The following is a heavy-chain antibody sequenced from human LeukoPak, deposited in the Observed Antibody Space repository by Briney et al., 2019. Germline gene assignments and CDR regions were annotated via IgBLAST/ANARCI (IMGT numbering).Heavy chain of an antibody. D-gene: IGHD2-15*01. CDR2: ISAYNGNT. Sequence: GSSVKVSCKASGGTFSSYGISWVRQAPGQGLEWMGWISAYNGNTNYAQKLQGRVTMTTDTSTSTAYMELRSLRSDDTAVYYCARDCRGGGGSCYPGGDYYYGMDVWGQGTTVTVSS. CDR1: GGTFSSYG. CDR3: ARDCRGGGGSCYPGGDYYYGMDV. V-gene: IGHV1-18*01. J-gene: IGHJ6*02.